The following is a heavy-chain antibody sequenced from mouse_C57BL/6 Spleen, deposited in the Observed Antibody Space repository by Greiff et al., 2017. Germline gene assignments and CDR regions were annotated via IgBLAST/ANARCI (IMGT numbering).Heavy chain of an antibody. V-gene: IGHV1-39*01. D-gene: IGHD3-2*02. CDR3: ARGARTAQAWFAY. CDR1: GYSFTDYN. Sequence: VHVKQSGPELVKPGASVKISCKASGYSFTDYNLNWVKQSNGKSLEWIGVINPNYGTTSYNQKFKGKATLTVDQSSSPAYMQLHSLTSEDSAVYYCARGARTAQAWFAYWGQGTLVTVSA. CDR2: INPNYGTT. J-gene: IGHJ3*01.